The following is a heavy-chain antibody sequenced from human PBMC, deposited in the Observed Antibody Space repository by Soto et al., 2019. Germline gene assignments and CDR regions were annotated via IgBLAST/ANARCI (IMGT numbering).Heavy chain of an antibody. V-gene: IGHV1-18*04. CDR1: GYTFTSYG. Sequence: GASVKVSCKASGYTFTSYGISWVRQAPGQGLEWMGWISAYNGNTNYAQKLQGRVTMTTDTSTSTAYMELRSLRSDDTAVYYCARGNSGYDYYYYYGMDVWGQGTTVTVSS. CDR3: ARGNSGYDYYYYYGMDV. J-gene: IGHJ6*02. D-gene: IGHD5-12*01. CDR2: ISAYNGNT.